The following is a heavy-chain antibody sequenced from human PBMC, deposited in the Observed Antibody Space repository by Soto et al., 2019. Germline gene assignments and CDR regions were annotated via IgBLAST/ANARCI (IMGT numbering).Heavy chain of an antibody. CDR3: ARDQNGSPYFDY. CDR2: VFHSGIT. Sequence: SETLSLTCTISGGSIGSYYWSWIRQPPGKGLEWIGYVFHSGITGYNPSLKSRVTISVDASKNLFSLKLSSVTAADAAVYYCARDQNGSPYFDYWGQEPWSPSPQ. V-gene: IGHV4-59*01. D-gene: IGHD1-26*01. CDR1: GGSIGSYY. J-gene: IGHJ4*01.